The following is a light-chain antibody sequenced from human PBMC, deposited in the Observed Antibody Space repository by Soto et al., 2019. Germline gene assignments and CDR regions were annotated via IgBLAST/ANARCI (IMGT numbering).Light chain of an antibody. V-gene: IGKV3-11*01. Sequence: EFVLTQSPATLSLSPGERATLSCRASQSVRSSLAWYQQKPGQAPRLLLYDVSNRATGIPSRFSGSGSGKDFTLTISSLEPEDFAVYYCQQRSSWLLTFGGGTKVEIK. CDR2: DVS. J-gene: IGKJ4*01. CDR1: QSVRSS. CDR3: QQRSSWLLT.